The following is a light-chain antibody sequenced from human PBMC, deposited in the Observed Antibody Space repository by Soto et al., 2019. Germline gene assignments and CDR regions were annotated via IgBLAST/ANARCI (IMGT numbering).Light chain of an antibody. CDR2: VAS. CDR3: QQSFGSPPIT. CDR1: QNIENY. J-gene: IGKJ5*01. Sequence: DIQMTQSPSSLSASLGDTVTISCRASQNIENYLHWYQQKAGQAPEVLLYVASVLKDGVSSRFSGSGYGTDFTLTITNLQPEDFAMYYCQQSFGSPPITFGQGTRVDIK. V-gene: IGKV1-39*01.